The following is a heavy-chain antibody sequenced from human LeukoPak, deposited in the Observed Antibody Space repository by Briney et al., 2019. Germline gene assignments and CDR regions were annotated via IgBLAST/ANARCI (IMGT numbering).Heavy chain of an antibody. Sequence: ASVKVSCKASGGTFSSYAISWVRQAPGQGLEWRGRIIPILGIANYAQKFQGRVTITADKSTSTAYMELSSLRSEDTAVYYCARSPHYYGSRFDYWGQGTLVTVSS. CDR1: GGTFSSYA. D-gene: IGHD3-10*01. V-gene: IGHV1-69*04. CDR2: IIPILGIA. J-gene: IGHJ4*02. CDR3: ARSPHYYGSRFDY.